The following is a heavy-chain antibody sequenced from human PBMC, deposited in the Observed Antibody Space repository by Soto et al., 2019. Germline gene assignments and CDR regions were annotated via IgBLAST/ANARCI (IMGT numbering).Heavy chain of an antibody. V-gene: IGHV2-5*02. J-gene: IGHJ4*02. CDR1: GFSLTTTRMG. Sequence: QITLKESGPPLVRPAQTLTLTCAFSGFSLTTTRMGVAWIRQPPGKAPEWLALIYWDDDKRYSPSLKNRLTVSKDTSTNRVVLTITNISPDDTGTYFCAHAGDFDLLSFDRWGPGTLVTVSS. CDR3: AHAGDFDLLSFDR. CDR2: IYWDDDK. D-gene: IGHD2-15*01.